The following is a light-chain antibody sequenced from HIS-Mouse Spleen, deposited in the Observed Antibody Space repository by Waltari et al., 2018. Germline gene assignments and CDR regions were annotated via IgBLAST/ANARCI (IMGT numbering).Light chain of an antibody. CDR1: SSDVGRSNV. V-gene: IGLV2-23*03. Sequence: QSALTQPASVSGSPGQSITNSCPGKSSDVGRSNVDSGYQQHPGTAPNRMIYEGSTLPSGVSHRFSGSKSGNTASLTISGLQAEDEADYYCCSYAGSSTFVVFGGGTKLTVL. J-gene: IGLJ2*01. CDR3: CSYAGSSTFVV. CDR2: EGS.